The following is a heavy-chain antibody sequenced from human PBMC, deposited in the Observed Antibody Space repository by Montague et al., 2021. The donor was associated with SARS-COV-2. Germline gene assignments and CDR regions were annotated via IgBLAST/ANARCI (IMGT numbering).Heavy chain of an antibody. CDR2: TNSDGRST. CDR1: GFTFSNYW. D-gene: IGHD6-6*01. CDR3: VSEVGRVVARTLGRLDP. J-gene: IGHJ5*02. V-gene: IGHV3-74*01. Sequence: SLRLSCAVSGFTFSNYWMHWVRQAPGKGLEWVSRTNSDGRSTTYADSVKGRFTISRDNAKNTLFLQINSLRGEDTAVYYCVSEVGRVVARTLGRLDPWGQGTLVTVSS.